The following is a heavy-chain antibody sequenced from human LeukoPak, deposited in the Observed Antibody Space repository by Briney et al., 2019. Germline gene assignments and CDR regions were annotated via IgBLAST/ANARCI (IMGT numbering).Heavy chain of an antibody. Sequence: SETLSLTCTVSGGSISSYYWSWIRQPAGKGLEWIGRIYTSGSTNYNPSLKSRVTMSVDTSKNQFSLKLSSVTAADTAVYYCARGGAHTDGNWFDPWGQGTLVTVSS. CDR1: GGSISSYY. V-gene: IGHV4-4*07. CDR2: IYTSGST. J-gene: IGHJ5*02. CDR3: ARGGAHTDGNWFDP. D-gene: IGHD4-17*01.